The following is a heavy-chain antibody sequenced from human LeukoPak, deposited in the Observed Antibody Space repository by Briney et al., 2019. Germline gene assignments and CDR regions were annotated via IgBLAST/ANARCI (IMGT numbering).Heavy chain of an antibody. CDR1: EDTFINYY. D-gene: IGHD5-12*01. CDR3: AGAISPNIGANDTGRHAFDK. J-gene: IGHJ3*02. V-gene: IGHV1-46*03. Sequence: ASVKVSCKASEDTFINYYIHWIRQAPGQGLEWMGVINVSGGSRKYVSEFQGRATQTRDTSTSTVYMELSSLRSEDTAVYYCAGAISPNIGANDTGRHAFDKWGQGTMVTVSS. CDR2: INVSGGSR.